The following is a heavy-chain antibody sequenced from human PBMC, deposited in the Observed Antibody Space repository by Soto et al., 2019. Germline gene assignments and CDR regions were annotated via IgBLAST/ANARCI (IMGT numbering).Heavy chain of an antibody. Sequence: SETLSLTCAVYGGSFSGYYWSWIRQPPGKGLEWIGEINHSGSTNYNPSLKSRVTISVDTSKNQFSLKLSSVTAADTAVYYCARVTHCSSTSCYSPDYWGQGTLVTVSS. CDR1: GGSFSGYY. CDR3: ARVTHCSSTSCYSPDY. J-gene: IGHJ4*02. D-gene: IGHD2-2*01. V-gene: IGHV4-34*01. CDR2: INHSGST.